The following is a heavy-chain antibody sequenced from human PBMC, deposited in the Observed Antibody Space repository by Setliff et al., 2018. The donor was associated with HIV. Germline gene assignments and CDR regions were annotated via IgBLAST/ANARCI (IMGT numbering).Heavy chain of an antibody. J-gene: IGHJ4*02. Sequence: SETLSLTCAVYSGSFSGYYWSWIRQPPGKGLEWIGEINHSGSTNYNPSLKSRVTVSVDTSKNQFSLKLSSVTAADTSVFYCARVPFTTGFDYWGQGILVTVSS. CDR2: INHSGST. D-gene: IGHD3-3*01. CDR3: ARVPFTTGFDY. V-gene: IGHV4-34*01. CDR1: SGSFSGYY.